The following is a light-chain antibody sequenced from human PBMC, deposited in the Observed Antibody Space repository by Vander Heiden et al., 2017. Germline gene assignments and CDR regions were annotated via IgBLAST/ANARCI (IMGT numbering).Light chain of an antibody. J-gene: IGLJ3*02. CDR2: STS. CDR3: LLYWGGAWV. CDR1: TGAVTSGSY. Sequence: QIVVTQEPSLTVSPGGTFTLTCASSTGAVTSGSYPTWFQQNPGQAPRTLIYSTSSKHSSTPARFSGSLLGGRAALTLSGVQPEDEAEYYCLLYWGGAWVFGGGTKLTVL. V-gene: IGLV7-43*01.